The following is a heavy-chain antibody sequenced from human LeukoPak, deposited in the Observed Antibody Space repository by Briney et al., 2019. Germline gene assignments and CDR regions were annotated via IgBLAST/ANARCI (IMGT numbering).Heavy chain of an antibody. CDR3: ARVVPLPWHYYYYGMDV. CDR1: GGSFSGYY. CDR2: INHSGST. J-gene: IGHJ6*02. Sequence: SSETLSLTCAVYGGSFSGYYWSWIRQPPGKGLEWIGEINHSGSTNYNPSLKSRVTISVDTSKNQFSLKLSSVTAADTAVYYCARVVPLPWHYYYYGMDVWGQGTTVTVSS. D-gene: IGHD1-26*01. V-gene: IGHV4-34*01.